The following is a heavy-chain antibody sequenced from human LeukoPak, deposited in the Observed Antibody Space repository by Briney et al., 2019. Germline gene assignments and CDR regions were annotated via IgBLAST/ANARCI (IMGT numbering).Heavy chain of an antibody. CDR2: IDPSDSYT. CDR1: GYSFTSYS. Sequence: GESLKISCKGSGYSFTSYSISWVRQMPGKGLEWMGRIDPSDSYTNYSPSFQGHVTISADKSTSTAYLQWSSLKASDTAMYYCAREGRDGYKHNDDWGQGTLVTVSS. V-gene: IGHV5-10-1*01. J-gene: IGHJ4*02. D-gene: IGHD5-24*01. CDR3: AREGRDGYKHNDD.